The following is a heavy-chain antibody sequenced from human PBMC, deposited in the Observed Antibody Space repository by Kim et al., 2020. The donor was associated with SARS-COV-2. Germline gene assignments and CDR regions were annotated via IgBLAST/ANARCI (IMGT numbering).Heavy chain of an antibody. V-gene: IGHV3-9*01. D-gene: IGHD3-10*01. Sequence: GGSLRLSCAASGFTFGDYTVHWVRQAPGKGLEWISSISFNSGSINYADSVKGRFTISRDNARNSLYLQMNSLRSDDTALYYCAKDWGYGSGTYFNFWGQGTLVTVSS. CDR2: ISFNSGSI. J-gene: IGHJ4*02. CDR1: GFTFGDYT. CDR3: AKDWGYGSGTYFNF.